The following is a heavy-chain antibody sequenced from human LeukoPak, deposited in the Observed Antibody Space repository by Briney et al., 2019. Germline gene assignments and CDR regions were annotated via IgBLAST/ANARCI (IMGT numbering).Heavy chain of an antibody. CDR2: IKQDGSEK. Sequence: PGGSLRLSCAASGFTFSSYWMSWVRQAPGKGLEWVANIKQDGSEKYYVDSVKGRFTISRDNAKNSLYLQMNSLRAEDTAVYYCARDEYYYDSSGYLPFDYWGQGSLVTVSS. D-gene: IGHD3-22*01. J-gene: IGHJ4*02. V-gene: IGHV3-7*01. CDR3: ARDEYYYDSSGYLPFDY. CDR1: GFTFSSYW.